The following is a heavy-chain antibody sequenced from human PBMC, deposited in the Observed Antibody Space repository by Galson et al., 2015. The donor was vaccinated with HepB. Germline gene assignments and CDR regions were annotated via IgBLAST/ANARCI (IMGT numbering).Heavy chain of an antibody. V-gene: IGHV3-30*18. D-gene: IGHD1-26*01. CDR3: AQYSGSYWNPIDY. Sequence: SLRLSCAASGFIFSSYGMHWVRQALGKGLEWVAAISYDGRIKDYADSVKGRFTISRDNSKNTLYLQMNSLRAEDTAVYYCAQYSGSYWNPIDYWGQGTLVTVSS. J-gene: IGHJ4*02. CDR2: ISYDGRIK. CDR1: GFIFSSYG.